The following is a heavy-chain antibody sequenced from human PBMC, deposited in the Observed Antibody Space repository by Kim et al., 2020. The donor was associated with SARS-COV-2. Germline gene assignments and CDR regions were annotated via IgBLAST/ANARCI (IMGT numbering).Heavy chain of an antibody. Sequence: PSLKRRVPISVDTSQHQFSLKLSSVTAADTAVYYCARSKGFGELRNWFDPWGQGTLVTVSS. CDR3: ARSKGFGELRNWFDP. D-gene: IGHD3-10*01. V-gene: IGHV4-59*01. J-gene: IGHJ5*02.